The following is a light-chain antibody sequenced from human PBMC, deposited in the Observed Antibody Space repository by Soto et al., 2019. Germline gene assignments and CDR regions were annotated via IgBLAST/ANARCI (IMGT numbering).Light chain of an antibody. J-gene: IGKJ1*01. CDR1: QSISSW. V-gene: IGKV1-5*03. CDR3: QQYNSYSWT. CDR2: KAS. Sequence: DIQMTQSPSTLSASVGDRVTITCRASQSISSWLAWYQQKPGKAPNLLIYKASSLESGVPSRFSGSGSGTEFTLTISSLQPDDFATYYCQQYNSYSWTFGQGTKVVIK.